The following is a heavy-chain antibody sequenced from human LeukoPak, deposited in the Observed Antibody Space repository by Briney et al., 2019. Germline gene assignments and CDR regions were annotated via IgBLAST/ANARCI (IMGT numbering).Heavy chain of an antibody. V-gene: IGHV4-39*07. CDR1: GGSISSSSYY. Sequence: SETLSLTCTVSGGSISSSSYYWGWIRQPPGKGLEWIGSIYYSGSTYYNPSLKSRVTISVDTSKNQFSLKLSSVTAADTAVYYCARVSTGYSYGYAFDYWGQGTLVTVSS. CDR2: IYYSGST. D-gene: IGHD5-18*01. J-gene: IGHJ4*02. CDR3: ARVSTGYSYGYAFDY.